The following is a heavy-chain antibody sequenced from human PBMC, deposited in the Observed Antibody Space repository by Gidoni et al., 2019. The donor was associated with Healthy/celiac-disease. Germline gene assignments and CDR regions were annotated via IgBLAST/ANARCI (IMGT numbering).Heavy chain of an antibody. V-gene: IGHV3-23*01. CDR1: GFTFSSYA. J-gene: IGHJ4*02. CDR3: AKDSVGAAEPPFDY. CDR2: ISGSGGST. D-gene: IGHD6-13*01. Sequence: EVQLLESGVGLVQPGGSLRLSWAASGFTFSSYAMSWVRQAPGKGPRWVSAISGSGGSTYYADSVKGRFTISRDNSKNTLYLQMNSLRAEDTAVYYCAKDSVGAAEPPFDYWGQGTLVTVSS.